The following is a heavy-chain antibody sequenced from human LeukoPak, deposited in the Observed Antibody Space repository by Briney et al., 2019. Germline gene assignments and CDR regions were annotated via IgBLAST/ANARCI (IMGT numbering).Heavy chain of an antibody. V-gene: IGHV3-48*02. J-gene: IGHJ4*02. CDR1: RFTFSGYS. D-gene: IGHD3-3*01. Sequence: PGGSLRLSCAASRFTFSGYSMNWVRQAPGKGLEWVSYISSSSNKIYYADSVKGRFITSRDNAKNSLYLQMNSLRDEDTAVYYCARSDLRFLELLDYWGQGTLVTVSS. CDR2: ISSSSNKI. CDR3: ARSDLRFLELLDY.